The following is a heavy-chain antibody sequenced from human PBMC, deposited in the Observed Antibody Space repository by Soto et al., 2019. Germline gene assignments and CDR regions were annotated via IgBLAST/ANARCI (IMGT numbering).Heavy chain of an antibody. Sequence: EVQLVESGGGLVKPGGSLRLSCAASGFTFSSYSMNWVRQAPGKGLEWVSSISSSSSYIYYVDSVKGRFTISRDNAKNSLYLQMNSLRAEDTAVYYCARGLPDGSGQYCDYWGQGTLVTVSS. CDR2: ISSSSSYI. V-gene: IGHV3-21*01. D-gene: IGHD3-10*01. CDR1: GFTFSSYS. J-gene: IGHJ4*02. CDR3: ARGLPDGSGQYCDY.